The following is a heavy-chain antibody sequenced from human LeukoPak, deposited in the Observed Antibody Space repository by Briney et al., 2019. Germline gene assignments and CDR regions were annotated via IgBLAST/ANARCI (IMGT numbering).Heavy chain of an antibody. V-gene: IGHV1-18*01. J-gene: IGHJ6*02. CDR1: GYNFNNYG. D-gene: IGHD1-26*01. CDR2: ISAKTGNT. Sequence: GASVKVSCKASGYNFNNYGVSWVRQAPGQGLEWMGWISAKTGNTNYAQKVQGGVTMTTDTSTTTAYMELRSLGSDDTAVYYCARGSYPYSHGMDVWGQGTTVTVS. CDR3: ARGSYPYSHGMDV.